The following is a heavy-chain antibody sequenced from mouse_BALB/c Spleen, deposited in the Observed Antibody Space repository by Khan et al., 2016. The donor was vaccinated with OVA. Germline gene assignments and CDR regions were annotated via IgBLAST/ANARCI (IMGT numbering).Heavy chain of an antibody. D-gene: IGHD1-2*01. J-gene: IGHJ3*01. CDR1: GYSFTDYT. CDR2: INPYNAIS. V-gene: IGHV1-19*01. CDR3: ARAGYGAFAY. Sequence: EVQLQQSGPELVKPGDSMKISCKASGYSFTDYTMNWVKQSHGMNLEWIGLINPYNAISNYNQKFRGKATLTVDKSSSTAYMELISLTSEDSAVYYCARAGYGAFAYWGQGTLVTVSA.